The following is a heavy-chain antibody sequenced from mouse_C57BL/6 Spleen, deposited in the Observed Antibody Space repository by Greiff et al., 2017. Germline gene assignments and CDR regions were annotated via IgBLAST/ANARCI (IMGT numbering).Heavy chain of an antibody. J-gene: IGHJ4*01. CDR3: ARYYSNYPYYYAMDY. CDR1: GYTFTSYT. CDR2: INPSSGYT. D-gene: IGHD2-5*01. Sequence: VQLQQSGAELARPGASVKMSCKASGYTFTSYTMHWVKQRPGQGLEWIGYINPSSGYTKYNQKFKDKATLTADKSSSTAYMQLSSLTSEDSAVYYCARYYSNYPYYYAMDYWGQGTSVTVSS. V-gene: IGHV1-4*01.